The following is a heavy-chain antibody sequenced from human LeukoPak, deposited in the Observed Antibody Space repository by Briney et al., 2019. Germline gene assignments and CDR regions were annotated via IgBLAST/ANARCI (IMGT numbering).Heavy chain of an antibody. V-gene: IGHV3-30*18. CDR3: AKDARWDYFDY. J-gene: IGHJ4*02. CDR2: ISYDGSNK. CDR1: GFTFSSYG. D-gene: IGHD4-23*01. Sequence: GGSLRLSCAASGFTFSSYGMRWVRQAPGKGLEWVAVISYDGSNKYYADSVKGRFTISRGNSKNTLYLQMNSLRAEDTAVYYCAKDARWDYFDYWGQGTLVTVSS.